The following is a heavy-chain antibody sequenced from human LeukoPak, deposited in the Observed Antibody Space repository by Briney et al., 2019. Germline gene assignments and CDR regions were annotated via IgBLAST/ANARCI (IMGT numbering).Heavy chain of an antibody. D-gene: IGHD3-22*01. CDR3: ARVGDSSGVDP. Sequence: ASVKVSCKASGYTFTTYYVHWVRQAPGQGLEWMGIINPSGGSTTYAQKLQGRVTMTTDTSTSTAYMELRSLRSDDTAVYYCARVGDSSGVDPWGQGTLVTVSS. CDR1: GYTFTTYY. J-gene: IGHJ5*02. V-gene: IGHV1-46*01. CDR2: INPSGGST.